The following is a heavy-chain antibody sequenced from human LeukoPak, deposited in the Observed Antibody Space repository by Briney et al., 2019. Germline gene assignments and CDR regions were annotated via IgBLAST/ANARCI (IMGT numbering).Heavy chain of an antibody. CDR3: ARGPPNDAFDI. Sequence: VASVKVSCKASGYTFTSDYMHWVRQGPGQGGGWMGIINASGGSRSYAQKFPGRVTMTRDTSTSTVCMELSSLRSEDTAVYYCARGPPNDAFDIWGQGTMVTVSS. CDR2: INASGGSR. V-gene: IGHV1-46*01. J-gene: IGHJ3*02. CDR1: GYTFTSDY.